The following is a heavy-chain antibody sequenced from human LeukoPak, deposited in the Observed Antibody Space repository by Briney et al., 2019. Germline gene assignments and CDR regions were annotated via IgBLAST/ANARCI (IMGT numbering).Heavy chain of an antibody. D-gene: IGHD3-10*01. CDR3: ARYGGSGSYYSFDY. CDR2: IIPIFGTA. J-gene: IGHJ4*02. CDR1: GGTFSSYG. V-gene: IGHV1-69*13. Sequence: SVKVSCKASGGTFSSYGISWVRQAPGQGLEWMGGIIPIFGTANYAQKFQGRVTITADESTSTAYMELSSLRSEDTAVYYCARYGGSGSYYSFDYWGQGTLVTVSS.